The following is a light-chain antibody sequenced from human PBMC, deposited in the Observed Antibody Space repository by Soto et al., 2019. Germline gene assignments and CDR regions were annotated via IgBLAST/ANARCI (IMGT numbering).Light chain of an antibody. CDR2: EVS. J-gene: IGLJ1*01. V-gene: IGLV2-14*01. CDR3: SSYTSSITLDV. Sequence: QSALTQPASVSGSPGQSITISCTGTSSDVGGYNYVSWYQQHAGKAPKLILYEVSNRPSGVSNRFSGSKSGNTASLTISGLQAEDEDDYYCSSYTSSITLDVFGTGTKVTVL. CDR1: SSDVGGYNY.